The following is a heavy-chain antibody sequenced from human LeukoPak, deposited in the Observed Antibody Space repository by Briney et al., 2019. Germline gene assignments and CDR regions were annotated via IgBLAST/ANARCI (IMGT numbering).Heavy chain of an antibody. CDR1: GFTFSSYA. J-gene: IGHJ4*02. CDR3: AKDNEDSSGWPLLFDY. CDR2: ISGSGGST. V-gene: IGHV3-23*01. D-gene: IGHD6-19*01. Sequence: GGPLRLSCAASGFTFSSYAMSWVRQAPGKGLEWVSAISGSGGSTYYADSVKGRFTISRDNSKNTLYLQMNSLRAEDTAVYYCAKDNEDSSGWPLLFDYWGQGTLVTVSS.